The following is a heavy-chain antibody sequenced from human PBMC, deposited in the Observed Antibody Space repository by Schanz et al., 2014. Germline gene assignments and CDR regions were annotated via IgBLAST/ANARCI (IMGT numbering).Heavy chain of an antibody. CDR1: SG. Sequence: SGIIWVRLAPGQGLEWVAWIGSYNHIKEYDQKFQGRDSMTTDTSTSTAYMAFTDLRSEDTDVNACERGMGGYSANNYFDYWGQGNMVTVAS. CDR2: IGSYNHIK. J-gene: IGHJ4*02. D-gene: IGHD5-12*01. V-gene: IGHV1-18*01. CDR3: ERGMGGYSANNYFDY.